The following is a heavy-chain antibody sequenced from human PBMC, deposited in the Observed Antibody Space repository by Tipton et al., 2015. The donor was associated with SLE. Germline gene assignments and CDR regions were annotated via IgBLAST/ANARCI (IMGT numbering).Heavy chain of an antibody. CDR3: ARPYSSGWSMRGPDAFDI. J-gene: IGHJ3*02. CDR2: IYYSGST. CDR1: GGSISSSSYY. V-gene: IGHV4-39*01. Sequence: LRLSCTVSGGSISSSSYYWGWIRQPPGKGLEWIGSIYYSGSTYYNPSLKSRVTISVDTSKNQFSLKLSSVTAADTAVYYCARPYSSGWSMRGPDAFDIWGQGTMVTVSS. D-gene: IGHD6-19*01.